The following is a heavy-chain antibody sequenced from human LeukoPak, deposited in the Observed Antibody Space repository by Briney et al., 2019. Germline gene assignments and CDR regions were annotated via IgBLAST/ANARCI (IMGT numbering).Heavy chain of an antibody. CDR1: GYTFTAFY. V-gene: IGHV1-2*06. J-gene: IGHJ4*02. CDR2: INPNSGGT. D-gene: IGHD3-22*01. CDR3: ARDWGGYYDSTGKPSDY. Sequence: GASVKVSCKASGYTFTAFYMHWVRQAPGQGLEWMGRINPNSGGTNYAQKFQGRVTMTTDTSTSTAYMELRSLRSDDTAVYYCARDWGGYYDSTGKPSDYWGQGTLVTVSS.